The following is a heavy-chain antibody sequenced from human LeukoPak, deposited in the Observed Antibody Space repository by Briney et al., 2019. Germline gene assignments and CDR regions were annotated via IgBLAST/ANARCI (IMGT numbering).Heavy chain of an antibody. Sequence: SETLSLTCTVSGYSISSDYYWGWIRQPPGKGLEWIGTIYHSGSTYYNPSLKSRVTISVDTSKNQFSLKLSSVTAADTAVYYCARYDVWGSYRAFDYWGQGTLVTVSS. J-gene: IGHJ4*02. CDR2: IYHSGST. V-gene: IGHV4-38-2*02. CDR1: GYSISSDYY. D-gene: IGHD3-16*02. CDR3: ARYDVWGSYRAFDY.